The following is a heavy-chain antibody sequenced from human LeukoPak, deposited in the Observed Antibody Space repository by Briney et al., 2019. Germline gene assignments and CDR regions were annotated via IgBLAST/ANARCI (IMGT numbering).Heavy chain of an antibody. CDR2: ISGSSGRT. D-gene: IGHD1-14*01. CDR3: AKPARTDYTDY. J-gene: IGHJ4*02. CDR1: GFTFDDYT. Sequence: GGSLRLSCAASGFTFDDYTMHWVRQAPGKGLEWVSAISGSSGRTYYADFVKGRFTISRDNSKNTLYLQMNSLRAGDTAIYFCAKPARTDYTDYWGQGTLVTVSS. V-gene: IGHV3-23*01.